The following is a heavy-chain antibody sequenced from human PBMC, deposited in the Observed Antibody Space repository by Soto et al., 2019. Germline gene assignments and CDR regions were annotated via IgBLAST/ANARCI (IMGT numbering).Heavy chain of an antibody. Sequence: ASVKVSCKASGYTFTSYDINWVRQATGQGLEWMGWMNPNSGNTGYAQKFQGRVTMTRNTSISTAYMELSSLRSGDTAVYYCARWEGDYGDYDFDYWGQGTLVTVSS. CDR3: ARWEGDYGDYDFDY. D-gene: IGHD4-17*01. CDR2: MNPNSGNT. V-gene: IGHV1-8*01. CDR1: GYTFTSYD. J-gene: IGHJ4*02.